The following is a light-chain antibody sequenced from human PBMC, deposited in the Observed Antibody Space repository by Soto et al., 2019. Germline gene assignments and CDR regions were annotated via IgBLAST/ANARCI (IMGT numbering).Light chain of an antibody. J-gene: IGKJ1*01. V-gene: IGKV3-15*01. CDR1: QSVSSN. CDR3: QQYNNWPPT. Sequence: EIVMTQSPATLSVSPGERATLSCRASQSVSSNLAWYQQKPGQAPRLLIYGASTRATGIPARFSGSGSGTEFTLTISSLQSEDFAVYDCQQYNNWPPTLGQGTKVEIK. CDR2: GAS.